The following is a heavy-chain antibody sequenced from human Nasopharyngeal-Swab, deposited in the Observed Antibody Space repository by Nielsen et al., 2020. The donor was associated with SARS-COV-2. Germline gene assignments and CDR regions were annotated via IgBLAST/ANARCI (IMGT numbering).Heavy chain of an antibody. CDR2: IYTSGST. J-gene: IGHJ4*02. Sequence: LTLSCTVSGGSISSGSYYWSWIRQPAGKGLEWIGRIYTSGSTNYNPSLKSRVTISVDTSKNQFSLKLSSVAAADTAVYYCLMTTVTTLDYWGQGTLVTVSS. V-gene: IGHV4-61*02. CDR1: GGSISSGSYY. D-gene: IGHD4-17*01. CDR3: LMTTVTTLDY.